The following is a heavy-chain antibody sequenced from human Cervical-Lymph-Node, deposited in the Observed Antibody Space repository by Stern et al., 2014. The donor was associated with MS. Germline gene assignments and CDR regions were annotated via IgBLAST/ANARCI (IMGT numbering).Heavy chain of an antibody. Sequence: EVQLVESGGGLVKPGGSLRLSCAASGFTFSSYSMNWVRQAPGKGLEWVSSISSSSSYIYYADSVKGRFTISRDNAKNSLYLQMNSLRAEDTAVYYCARGSIAARSNIDYWGQGTLVTVSS. J-gene: IGHJ4*02. V-gene: IGHV3-21*01. CDR1: GFTFSSYS. CDR3: ARGSIAARSNIDY. D-gene: IGHD6-6*01. CDR2: ISSSSSYI.